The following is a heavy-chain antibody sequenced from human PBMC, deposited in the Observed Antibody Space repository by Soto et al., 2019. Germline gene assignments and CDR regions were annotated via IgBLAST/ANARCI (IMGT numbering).Heavy chain of an antibody. CDR1: GGSITTGGRY. D-gene: IGHD1-1*01. J-gene: IGHJ3*02. CDR3: AQALVFTGGDGFDI. Sequence: QVRLQEWGPGLVKPSQTLSLKCSVSGGSITTGGRYWSWIRQLPGKGLEWIGDIYYSGNTYYNASLKSRVTISVEAAKTQFSLKLSSVTAADTAVYYCAQALVFTGGDGFDIRGQGRLVTVSS. CDR2: IYYSGNT. V-gene: IGHV4-31*02.